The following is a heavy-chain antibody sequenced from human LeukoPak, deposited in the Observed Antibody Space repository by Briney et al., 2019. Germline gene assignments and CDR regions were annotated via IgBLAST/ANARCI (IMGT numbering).Heavy chain of an antibody. CDR1: GFTFSSYS. J-gene: IGHJ4*02. V-gene: IGHV3-30*18. D-gene: IGHD3-22*01. CDR2: ISYDGSNK. CDR3: AKDRSMIVVVTLFDY. Sequence: PGGSLRLSCAASGFTFSSYSMNWVRQAPGKGLEWVAVISYDGSNKYYADSVKGRFTISRDNSKNTLYLQMNSLRAEDTAVYYCAKDRSMIVVVTLFDYWGQGTLVTVTS.